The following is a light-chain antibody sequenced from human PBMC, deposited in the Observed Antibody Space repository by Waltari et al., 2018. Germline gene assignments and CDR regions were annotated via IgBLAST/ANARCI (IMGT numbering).Light chain of an antibody. CDR2: DVS. V-gene: IGLV2-14*03. CDR3: SSYTTSRTVV. Sequence: WYQQRPGKVPKVMIYDVSNRPSGVSNRFSGSKSGNTASLTISGLQAEDEAYYYCSSYTTSRTVVFGGGTKVTVL. J-gene: IGLJ2*01.